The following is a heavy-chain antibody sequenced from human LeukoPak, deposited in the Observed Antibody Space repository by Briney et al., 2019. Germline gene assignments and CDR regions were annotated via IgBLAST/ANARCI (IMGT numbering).Heavy chain of an antibody. CDR2: INWNGGST. Sequence: GGSLRLSCAGAGFTFDDYGMSWVRQAPGKGLEWVSGINWNGGSTGYADSVKGRFTISRDNAKNSLYLQMNSLRAGDTALYYCARDGLLGATNPFDYWGQGTLVTVSS. CDR1: GFTFDDYG. V-gene: IGHV3-20*04. D-gene: IGHD1-26*01. CDR3: ARDGLLGATNPFDY. J-gene: IGHJ4*02.